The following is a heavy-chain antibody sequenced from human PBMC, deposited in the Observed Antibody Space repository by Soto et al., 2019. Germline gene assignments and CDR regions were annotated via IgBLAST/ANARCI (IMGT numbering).Heavy chain of an antibody. CDR2: INPNSGGT. Sequence: QVQLVQSGAEVKKPGASVKVSCKASGYTFTGYYMHWVRQAPGQGLEWMGWINPNSGGTNYAQKFQGWVTMNRDTSIRTADMELSRLRSDDTAVYYCARGVRFSGIAVAGTLGYYYGMDVWGQGTTVTVSS. V-gene: IGHV1-2*04. J-gene: IGHJ6*01. CDR1: GYTFTGYY. D-gene: IGHD6-19*01. CDR3: ARGVRFSGIAVAGTLGYYYGMDV.